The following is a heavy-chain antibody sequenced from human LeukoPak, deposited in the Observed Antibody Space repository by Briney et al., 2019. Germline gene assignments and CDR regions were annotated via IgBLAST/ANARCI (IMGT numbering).Heavy chain of an antibody. CDR1: GGSISSYY. Sequence: SETLSLTCTVSGGSISSYYWSWIRQPAGKGLEWIGRIYTSGSTNYNPSLKSRVTMSVDTSKNQFSLKLSSVTAADTAVYYCARSPQGTATTANWLDPWGQGTLVTVSS. D-gene: IGHD4-17*01. J-gene: IGHJ5*02. CDR3: ARSPQGTATTANWLDP. CDR2: IYTSGST. V-gene: IGHV4-4*07.